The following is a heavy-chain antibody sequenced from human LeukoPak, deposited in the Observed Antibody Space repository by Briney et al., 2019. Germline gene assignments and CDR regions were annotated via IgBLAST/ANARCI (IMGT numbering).Heavy chain of an antibody. V-gene: IGHV1-2*02. D-gene: IGHD2-2*01. Sequence: ASVKVSCKASGYTFTGYYMHWVRQAPGQGLEWMGWINPNSGDTIYAQKFQGRVTMTRDTSINTAYMELSRLRSDDTAVYYCAREEGFCRTSSCSAPFDYWGQGTLVTVSS. CDR3: AREEGFCRTSSCSAPFDY. CDR1: GYTFTGYY. J-gene: IGHJ4*02. CDR2: INPNSGDT.